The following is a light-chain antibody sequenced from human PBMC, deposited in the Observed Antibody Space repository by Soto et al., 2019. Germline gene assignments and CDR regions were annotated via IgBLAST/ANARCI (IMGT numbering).Light chain of an antibody. CDR3: SSYASTSTAV. Sequence: QSALTQPASVSGSPGQSITISCTGTSSDVGAYNYVSWYQQHPGKAPKLMIYEVNSRPSGVSNRFSGSKSGITASLTISGLQAEDEAEYYCSSYASTSTAVFGTGTKVTVL. V-gene: IGLV2-14*01. J-gene: IGLJ1*01. CDR2: EVN. CDR1: SSDVGAYNY.